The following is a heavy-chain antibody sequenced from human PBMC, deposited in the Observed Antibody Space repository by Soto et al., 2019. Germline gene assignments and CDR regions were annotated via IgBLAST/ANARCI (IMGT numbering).Heavy chain of an antibody. Sequence: GGSLRLSCAASGFTFSSYSMNWVRQAPGKGLEWVSSISSSSGSYVYYADSVKGRFTISRDNAKNSLYLQMNSLRAEDTAVYYCARDSELSYDFWSGYQANYWGQGTLVTVSS. CDR2: ISSSSGSYV. CDR3: ARDSELSYDFWSGYQANY. V-gene: IGHV3-21*06. D-gene: IGHD3-3*01. J-gene: IGHJ4*02. CDR1: GFTFSSYS.